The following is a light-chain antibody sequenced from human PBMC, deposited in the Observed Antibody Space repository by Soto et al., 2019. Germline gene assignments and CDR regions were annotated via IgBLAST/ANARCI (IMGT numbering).Light chain of an antibody. Sequence: EVVMTQSPATLSVSPGERVTLSCRASQSVSSYLAWYQQKPGQAPRLLIYDASNRATGIPARFSGSGSGTDFTLTISSLEPEDFAVYYCQQYSRSRTFGQGTKVDI. CDR3: QQYSRSRT. J-gene: IGKJ1*01. V-gene: IGKV3-11*01. CDR2: DAS. CDR1: QSVSSY.